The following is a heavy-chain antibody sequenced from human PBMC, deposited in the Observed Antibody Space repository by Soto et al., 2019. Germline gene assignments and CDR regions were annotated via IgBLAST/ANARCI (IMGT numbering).Heavy chain of an antibody. Sequence: GGSLRLSCAASGFTFSNYAMNWVRQAPGKGLEWVSGISNTGRTTKYADSVKGRFTISRDNSKDTLYLQMNSLRAADTAVYYCVIVVKSRGWFDYTVYCGKGTLVSGS. J-gene: IGHJ4*02. CDR1: GFTFSNYA. D-gene: IGHD6-19*01. CDR2: ISNTGRTT. V-gene: IGHV3-23*01. CDR3: VIVVKSRGWFDYTVY.